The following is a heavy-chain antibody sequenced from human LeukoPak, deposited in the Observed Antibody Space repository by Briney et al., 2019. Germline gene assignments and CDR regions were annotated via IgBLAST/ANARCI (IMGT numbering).Heavy chain of an antibody. CDR2: ISSSCSTI. V-gene: IGHV3-11*01. CDR1: GFTFSDYY. Sequence: GGSLRLSCAASGFTFSDYYMSWIRQAPGKGLERVSYISSSCSTIYYADSVKGRFTISRDNAKNSLYLQMNSQRAEDTAVYYCARDLRRWLLYLDYWGQGTLVTVSS. D-gene: IGHD5-12*01. J-gene: IGHJ4*02. CDR3: ARDLRRWLLYLDY.